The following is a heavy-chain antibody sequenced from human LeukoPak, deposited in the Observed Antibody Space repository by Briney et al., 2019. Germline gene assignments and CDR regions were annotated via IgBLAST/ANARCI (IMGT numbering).Heavy chain of an antibody. J-gene: IGHJ5*02. CDR3: ARGPRRQWLVIISSRNWFDP. CDR2: INHSGST. Sequence: PSETLSLTCAVYGGSFSGYYWSWIRQPPGKGLEWIGEINHSGSTNYNPSLKSRVTISVDTSKNQFSLKLSSVTAADTAVYYCARGPRRQWLVIISSRNWFDPWGQGTLVTVSS. CDR1: GGSFSGYY. V-gene: IGHV4-34*01. D-gene: IGHD6-19*01.